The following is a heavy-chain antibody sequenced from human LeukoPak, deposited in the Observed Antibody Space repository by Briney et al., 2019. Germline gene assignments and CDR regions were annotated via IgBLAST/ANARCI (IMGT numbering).Heavy chain of an antibody. CDR3: ASHGSGPYNWFDP. J-gene: IGHJ5*02. Sequence: PSQTLSLTCPVSGGSISSGGYYWSWIRQHPGKGLEWIGYIYYSGSTYYNPSLKSRVTISVDTSKNQFSLKLSSVTAADTAVYYCASHGSGPYNWFDPWGQGTLVTVSS. V-gene: IGHV4-31*03. D-gene: IGHD3-10*01. CDR1: GGSISSGGYY. CDR2: IYYSGST.